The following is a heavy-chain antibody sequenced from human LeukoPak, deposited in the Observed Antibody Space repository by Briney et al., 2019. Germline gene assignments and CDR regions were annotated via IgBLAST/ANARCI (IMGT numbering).Heavy chain of an antibody. CDR2: ISSSSSTI. V-gene: IGHV3-48*02. Sequence: AGGSLRLSCTASGFTFSSYSMIWVRQAPGKGLEWVSYISSSSSTIYYADSVKGRFTISRDKAKNSLYLQMSSLRDEDTAVYYCARANGMDVGGQETRVTVSS. CDR1: GFTFSSYS. J-gene: IGHJ6*02. CDR3: ARANGMDV.